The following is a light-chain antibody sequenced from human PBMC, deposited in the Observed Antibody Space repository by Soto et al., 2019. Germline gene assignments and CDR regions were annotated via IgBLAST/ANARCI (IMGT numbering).Light chain of an antibody. CDR1: QNMRSN. CDR3: QQYDNWPRT. Sequence: EIVMTQSPATLSVSPGERATLSCRASQNMRSNLAWYQQKPGQAPRLLIYGASTRATGIPARFSGSGSGTEFTLTNTSLQSEDFAVYYCQQYDNWPRTFGQGTKVEIK. J-gene: IGKJ1*01. V-gene: IGKV3-15*01. CDR2: GAS.